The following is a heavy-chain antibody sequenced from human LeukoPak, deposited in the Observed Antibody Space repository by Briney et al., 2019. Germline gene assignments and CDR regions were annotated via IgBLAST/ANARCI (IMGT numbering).Heavy chain of an antibody. V-gene: IGHV1-2*02. CDR3: ARAGEVYNSGSYLEY. D-gene: IGHD6-19*01. CDR1: GYTFTGYY. Sequence: ASVKVSCNTSGYTFTGYYMHWVRQAPGQGLEWMGSINLNSGGTNYAQRFQGRVTMTRDTSISTAYMELSRLRSEDTAVYYCARAGEVYNSGSYLEYWGQGTLVTVSS. CDR2: INLNSGGT. J-gene: IGHJ4*02.